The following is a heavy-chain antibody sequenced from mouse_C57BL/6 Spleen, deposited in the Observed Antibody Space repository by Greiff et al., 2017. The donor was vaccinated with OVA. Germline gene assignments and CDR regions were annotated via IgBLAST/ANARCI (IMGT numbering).Heavy chain of an antibody. V-gene: IGHV5-17*01. D-gene: IGHD1-1*01. CDR1: GFTFSDYG. CDR2: ISSGSSTI. Sequence: EVHLVESGGGLVKPGGSLKLSCAASGFTFSDYGMHWVRQAPEKGLEWVAYISSGSSTIYYADTVKGRFTISRDNAKNTLFLQMTSLRSEDTAMYYCARDYYGSSYVDYWYFDVWGTGTTVTVSS. CDR3: ARDYYGSSYVDYWYFDV. J-gene: IGHJ1*03.